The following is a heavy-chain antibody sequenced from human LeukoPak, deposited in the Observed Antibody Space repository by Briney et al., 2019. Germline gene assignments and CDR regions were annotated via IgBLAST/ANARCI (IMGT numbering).Heavy chain of an antibody. CDR3: ARVWELPYFDY. D-gene: IGHD1-26*01. J-gene: IGHJ4*02. CDR1: GVSISSYS. CDR2: IYNSGST. V-gene: IGHV4-59*01. Sequence: SETLSLTCTVSGVSISSYSWSWIRQPPGKGLEWIAYIYNSGSTNYNPSLKSRVTISVDTSKNQISLKLSSVTAADTAVYYCARVWELPYFDYWGQGTLVTVSS.